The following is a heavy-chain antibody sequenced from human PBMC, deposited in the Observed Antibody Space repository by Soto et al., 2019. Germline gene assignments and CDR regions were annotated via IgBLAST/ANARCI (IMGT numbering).Heavy chain of an antibody. CDR2: VSATAGTT. D-gene: IGHD3-16*01. V-gene: IGHV3-23*01. CDR1: GFTFSNYA. Sequence: WGSLRLSCAASGFTFSNYAMSWVRQAPGRGLEWVSLVSATAGTTYYTDSVKGRFTISRDNSRNTVYLQMNSLRADDTAVYYCAKDRLAGGFDYWGQGTLVTVSS. CDR3: AKDRLAGGFDY. J-gene: IGHJ4*02.